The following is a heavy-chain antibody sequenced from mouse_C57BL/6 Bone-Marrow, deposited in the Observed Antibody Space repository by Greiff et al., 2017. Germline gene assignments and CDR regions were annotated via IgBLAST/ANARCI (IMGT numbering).Heavy chain of an antibody. CDR1: GFTFSSYA. CDR2: ISDGGSYT. V-gene: IGHV5-4*03. D-gene: IGHD2-12*01. Sequence: EVKVVESGGGLVKPGGSLNLSCAASGFTFSSYAMSWVRQTPETRLEWVATISDGGSYTSYPANVQGRFTISRDNAKNNLYLQMSHLKSVDTAMYYCASEGTTIVRRMFAYGGQGILVTVSA. CDR3: ASEGTTIVRRMFAY. J-gene: IGHJ3*01.